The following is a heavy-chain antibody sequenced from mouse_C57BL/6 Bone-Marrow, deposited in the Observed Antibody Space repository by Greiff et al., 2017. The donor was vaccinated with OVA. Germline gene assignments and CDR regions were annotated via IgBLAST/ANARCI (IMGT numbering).Heavy chain of an antibody. Sequence: VQLQQSGAELVRPGASVKLSCTASGFNIKDDYMHWVKQRPEQGLEWIGWIDPENGDTEYASKFQGKATITADTSSNTAYLQLSSLTSEDTAVYYCTFYSYYCDYWGQGTTLTVSS. V-gene: IGHV14-4*01. J-gene: IGHJ2*01. CDR3: TFYSYYCDY. CDR1: GFNIKDDY. D-gene: IGHD1-1*01. CDR2: IDPENGDT.